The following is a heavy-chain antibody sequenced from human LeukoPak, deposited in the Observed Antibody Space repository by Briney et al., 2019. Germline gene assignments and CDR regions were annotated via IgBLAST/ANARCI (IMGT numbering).Heavy chain of an antibody. J-gene: IGHJ4*02. CDR3: ARMGGYYDILTGYYPPLYYFDY. V-gene: IGHV1-18*01. CDR2: ISAYNGNT. D-gene: IGHD3-9*01. CDR1: GYTFTSYG. Sequence: ASVKVSCKASGYTFTSYGISWVRQAPGQGLEWMGWISAYNGNTNYAQKLQGRVTMTTDTSTSTAYMELRSLRSDDTAEYYCARMGGYYDILTGYYPPLYYFDYWVQGTLVTVSS.